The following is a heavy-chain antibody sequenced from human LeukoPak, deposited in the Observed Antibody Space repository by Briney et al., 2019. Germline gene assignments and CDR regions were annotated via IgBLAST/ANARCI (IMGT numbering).Heavy chain of an antibody. CDR2: ITGSSGRT. CDR1: GFTFNHFG. D-gene: IGHD3-3*01. Sequence: QPGGSLRLSCAGSGFTFNHFGLQWVRQAPGKGLEWVSSITGSSGRTYYVDSVKGRFTISRDTSNNTLYLEMNSLGDEDTAVYYCTKGTRVGVTTPFDSWGQGTLVTVSS. CDR3: TKGTRVGVTTPFDS. J-gene: IGHJ4*02. V-gene: IGHV3-23*01.